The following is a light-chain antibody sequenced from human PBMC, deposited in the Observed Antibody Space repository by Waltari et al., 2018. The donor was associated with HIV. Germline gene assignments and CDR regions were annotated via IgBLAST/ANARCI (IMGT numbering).Light chain of an antibody. CDR3: HQYNNWPPLT. CDR1: QSVSSN. Sequence: EIVMTQSPATLSVSPGERATLPCRASQSVSSNLAWYQQKPGQAPRLLIYGASTRATGIPARFSGSGSGTEFTLTISSLQSEDFAVYYCHQYNNWPPLTFGGGTKVEIK. CDR2: GAS. J-gene: IGKJ4*01. V-gene: IGKV3-15*01.